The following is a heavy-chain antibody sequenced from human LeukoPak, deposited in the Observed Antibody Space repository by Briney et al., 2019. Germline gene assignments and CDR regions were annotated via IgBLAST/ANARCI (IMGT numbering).Heavy chain of an antibody. V-gene: IGHV1-2*02. J-gene: IGHJ1*01. D-gene: IGHD6-13*01. Sequence: ASVKVSCKASGYTFTGYYMHWVRQAPGQGLEWMGWINPNSGGTNYAQKFQGRVTMTRDTSISTAYMELSRLRSDDTAVYYCARAGIAAAGRISEYFQYWGQGTLVTVSS. CDR1: GYTFTGYY. CDR3: ARAGIAAAGRISEYFQY. CDR2: INPNSGGT.